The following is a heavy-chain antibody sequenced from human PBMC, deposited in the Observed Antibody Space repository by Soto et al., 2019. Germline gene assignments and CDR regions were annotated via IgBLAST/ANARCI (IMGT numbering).Heavy chain of an antibody. CDR3: ALQKGESDNWFDP. CDR1: GVTFSSYA. D-gene: IGHD2-21*01. CDR2: NIPIFVTT. J-gene: IGHJ5*02. Sequence: QVQLVQSGAEVKKPGTSVKVSCKASGVTFSSYAISWVRQAPGPGLEWMGGNIPIFVTTNHAHNFQGRVTITSDASTSTAYVKLSSLRSEATAVYYCALQKGESDNWFDPWGQGTLVIVS. V-gene: IGHV1-69*05.